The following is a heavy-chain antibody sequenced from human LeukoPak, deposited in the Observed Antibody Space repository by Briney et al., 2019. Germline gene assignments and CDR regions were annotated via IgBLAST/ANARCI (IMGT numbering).Heavy chain of an antibody. CDR2: ISSSSSYI. CDR1: GFTFSSYS. D-gene: IGHD3-22*01. J-gene: IGHJ4*02. CDR3: ARDGRQDSSGYYYIY. Sequence: PGGSLRLSCAASGFTFSSYSMNWVRQAPGKGLEWVSSISSSSSYIYYAESVKGRFTISRDNAKNSLYLQMNSLRAEDTAVYYCARDGRQDSSGYYYIYWGQGTLVTVSS. V-gene: IGHV3-21*01.